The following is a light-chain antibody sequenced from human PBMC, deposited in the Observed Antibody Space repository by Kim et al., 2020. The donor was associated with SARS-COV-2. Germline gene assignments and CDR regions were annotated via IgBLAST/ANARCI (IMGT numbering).Light chain of an antibody. CDR1: QSISSY. CDR3: QQYDNLPYT. CDR2: AAS. V-gene: IGKV1-39*01. Sequence: SASVGDRVTITCRTSQSISSYLNWYQQKPGKAPKLLIYAASSLQSGVPSRFSGSGSGTDFTLTISSLQPEDIATYYCQQYDNLPYTFGQGTKLEI. J-gene: IGKJ2*01.